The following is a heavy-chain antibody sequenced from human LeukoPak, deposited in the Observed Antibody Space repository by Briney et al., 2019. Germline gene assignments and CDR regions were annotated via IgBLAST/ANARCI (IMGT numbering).Heavy chain of an antibody. CDR1: GFTFSSYW. V-gene: IGHV3-23*01. Sequence: GGSLRLSCAASGFTFSSYWMSWVRQAPGKGLEWVSAISGSGGSTYYADSVKGRFTISRDNSKNTLYLQMNSLRAEDTAVYYCAKEVRYYDSSGPIGYWGQGTLVTVSS. D-gene: IGHD3-22*01. CDR2: ISGSGGST. J-gene: IGHJ4*02. CDR3: AKEVRYYDSSGPIGY.